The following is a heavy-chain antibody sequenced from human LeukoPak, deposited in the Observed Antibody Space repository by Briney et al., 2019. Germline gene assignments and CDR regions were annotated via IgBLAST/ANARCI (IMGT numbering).Heavy chain of an antibody. CDR3: AKDLQWLVRYYFDY. CDR2: ISGSGGST. J-gene: IGHJ4*02. CDR1: GFTFSSYA. V-gene: IGHV3-23*01. D-gene: IGHD6-19*01. Sequence: PGGSLRLSCAASGFTFSSYAMSWVRQAPGKGLEWASAISGSGGSTYYADSVKGRFTISRDNSKNTLYLQMNSLRAEDTAVYYCAKDLQWLVRYYFDYWGQGTLVTVSS.